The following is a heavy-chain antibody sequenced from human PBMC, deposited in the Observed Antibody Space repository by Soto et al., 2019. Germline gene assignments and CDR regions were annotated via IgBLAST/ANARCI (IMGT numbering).Heavy chain of an antibody. J-gene: IGHJ2*01. Sequence: QVQLVQSGAEVKKPGSSVKVSCKASGGTFSSYTISWVRQAPGQGLEWMGRIIPILGIANYAQKFQGRVTITADKSTSTAYMELSSLRSEDTAVYYCARIPAGQQRVWYFDLWGRGTLVTVSS. CDR2: IIPILGIA. D-gene: IGHD6-13*01. CDR1: GGTFSSYT. CDR3: ARIPAGQQRVWYFDL. V-gene: IGHV1-69*02.